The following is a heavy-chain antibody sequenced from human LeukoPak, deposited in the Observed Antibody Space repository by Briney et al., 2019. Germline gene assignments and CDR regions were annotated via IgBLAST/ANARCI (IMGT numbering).Heavy chain of an antibody. CDR3: ATTAATRKAVY. V-gene: IGHV3-15*01. CDR1: GFTFSNAW. CDR2: IKSKTDGGTT. D-gene: IGHD6-25*01. J-gene: IGHJ4*02. Sequence: GGSLRLSCAASGFTFSNAWMSWVRQAPGKGLEWVGRIKSKTDGGTTDYAAPVKGRFTISRDSSKNTLYLQMNSLRAEDTAVYYCATTAATRKAVYWGQGTLVTVSS.